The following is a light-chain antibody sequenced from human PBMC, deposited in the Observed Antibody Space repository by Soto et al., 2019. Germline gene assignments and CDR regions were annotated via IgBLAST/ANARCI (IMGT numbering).Light chain of an antibody. CDR2: DAS. CDR3: QQRSIWPPYT. V-gene: IGKV3-11*01. Sequence: EIVLTQSPATLTLSPGERATLSCRASQSVSSYLAWYQHKPGQAPRLLIYDASNRATGIPARFSGSGSGTDFTLTISSLEPEDFAVYYCQQRSIWPPYTLGQGTKLEIK. CDR1: QSVSSY. J-gene: IGKJ2*01.